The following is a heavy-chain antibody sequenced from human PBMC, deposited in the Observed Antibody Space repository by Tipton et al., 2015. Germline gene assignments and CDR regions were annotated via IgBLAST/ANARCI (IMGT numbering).Heavy chain of an antibody. V-gene: IGHV3-48*04. Sequence: QLVQSGGGLVQPGGSLRLSCAASGFTFSSYSMNWVRQAPGKGLEWLSYIDSSGRTIYYTDSVKGRFTISRDNSKNSLYLQMNGLRADDTAVYYCARDSWGNCIGPSCDSFDSWGQGTLVTVSS. CDR2: IDSSGRTI. CDR1: GFTFSSYS. CDR3: ARDSWGNCIGPSCDSFDS. J-gene: IGHJ4*02. D-gene: IGHD2-15*01.